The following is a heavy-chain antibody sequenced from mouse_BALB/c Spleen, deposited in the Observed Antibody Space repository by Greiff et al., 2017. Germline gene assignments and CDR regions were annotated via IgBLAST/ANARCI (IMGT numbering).Heavy chain of an antibody. V-gene: IGHV5-9-4*01. Sequence: EVMLVESGGGLVKPGGSLKLSCAASGFTFSSYAMSWVRKSPEKRLEWVAEISSGGSYTYYPDTVTGRFTISRDNAKNTLYLEMSSLRSEDTAMYYCARVTGSSSHWYFDVWGAGTTVTVSS. CDR1: GFTFSSYA. CDR2: ISSGGSYT. J-gene: IGHJ1*01. D-gene: IGHD1-1*01. CDR3: ARVTGSSSHWYFDV.